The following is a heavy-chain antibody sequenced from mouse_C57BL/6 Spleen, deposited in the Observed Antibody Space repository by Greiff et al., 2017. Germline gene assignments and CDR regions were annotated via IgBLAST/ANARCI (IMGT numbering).Heavy chain of an antibody. CDR1: GYTFTSYW. J-gene: IGHJ4*01. Sequence: QVQLQQPGAELVRPGSSVKLSCKASGYTFTSYWMHWVKQRPIQGLEWIGNIDPSDSETHYNQKFKDKATLTVDKSSSTAYMQLSSLTSEDSAVYYCARQDYYDYDLYYAMDYWGQGTSVTVSS. CDR2: IDPSDSET. V-gene: IGHV1-52*01. D-gene: IGHD2-4*01. CDR3: ARQDYYDYDLYYAMDY.